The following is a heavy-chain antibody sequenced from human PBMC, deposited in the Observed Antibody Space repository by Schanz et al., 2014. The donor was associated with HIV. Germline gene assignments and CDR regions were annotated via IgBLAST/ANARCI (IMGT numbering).Heavy chain of an antibody. CDR1: GFTFSSYG. CDR3: ARRDYGDYYYYYGMDV. Sequence: QVQLVESGGGVVQPGRSLRLSCAASGFTFSSYGMHWVRQAPGKGLERVAVISYDGSNKYYADSVKGRLTISRDNSKNTLYLQMNSLRAEDTAVYYCARRDYGDYYYYYGMDVWGQGTTVTVSS. J-gene: IGHJ6*02. V-gene: IGHV3-30*03. D-gene: IGHD4-17*01. CDR2: ISYDGSNK.